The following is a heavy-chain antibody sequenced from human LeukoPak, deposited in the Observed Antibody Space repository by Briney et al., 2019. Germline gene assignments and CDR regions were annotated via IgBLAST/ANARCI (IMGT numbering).Heavy chain of an antibody. Sequence: ASVKVSCKASGYTFSNFGINWVRQAPGQGLECIAWTSGNNDNPNYVQKFQGRFTVTTDSSTSTAYMELRNLRSDDTAVYYCARDGTSTDDYWGQGTLVTVSS. J-gene: IGHJ4*02. V-gene: IGHV1-18*01. CDR2: TSGNNDNP. CDR1: GYTFSNFG. CDR3: ARDGTSTDDY. D-gene: IGHD2-2*01.